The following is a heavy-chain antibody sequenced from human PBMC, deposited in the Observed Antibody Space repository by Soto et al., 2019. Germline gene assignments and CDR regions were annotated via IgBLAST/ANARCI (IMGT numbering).Heavy chain of an antibody. CDR1: GGSISSYY. Sequence: SETLSLTCTVSGGSISSYYWSWIRQPPGKGLEWIGYIYYSGSTNYNPSLKSRVTISVDTSKNQFSLRPSSVTAADTAVYYCARTDYYYDVSGYAPDAFDIWGQGTMVTVSS. CDR2: IYYSGST. J-gene: IGHJ3*02. D-gene: IGHD3-22*01. V-gene: IGHV4-59*01. CDR3: ARTDYYYDVSGYAPDAFDI.